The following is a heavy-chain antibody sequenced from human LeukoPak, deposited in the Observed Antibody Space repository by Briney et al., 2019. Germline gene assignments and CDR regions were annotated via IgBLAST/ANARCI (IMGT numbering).Heavy chain of an antibody. CDR1: GFTFSSYA. CDR2: ISGSGGST. D-gene: IGHD6-19*01. J-gene: IGHJ6*02. Sequence: PGGSLRLSCAASGFTFSSYAMSWVRQAPGKGLEWVSAISGSGGSTYYADSVKGRFTISRDNSKNTLYLQMNSLRAEDTAVYYCARDLIAVAGRSYYYYGMDVWGQGTTVTVSS. CDR3: ARDLIAVAGRSYYYYGMDV. V-gene: IGHV3-23*01.